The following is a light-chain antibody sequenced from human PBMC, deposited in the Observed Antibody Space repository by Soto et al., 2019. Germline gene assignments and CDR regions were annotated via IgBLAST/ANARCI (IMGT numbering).Light chain of an antibody. Sequence: LQITRSPSILSASAGHRVTITCRSSHMVSSWWAWYHQKPGKARKLLVYNSSSLESAVPLDMSGSRSGKEFTLTIRSXQPDHCATYSCQQYNSYSYTFGQGTTV. J-gene: IGKJ2*01. V-gene: IGKV1-5*01. CDR3: QQYNSYSYT. CDR1: HMVSSW. CDR2: NSS.